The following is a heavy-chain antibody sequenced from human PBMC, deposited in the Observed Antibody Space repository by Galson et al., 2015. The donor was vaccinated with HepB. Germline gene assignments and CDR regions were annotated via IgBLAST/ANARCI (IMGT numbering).Heavy chain of an antibody. CDR1: GYTFTSYA. CDR2: INAGNGNT. J-gene: IGHJ4*02. V-gene: IGHV1-3*01. D-gene: IGHD1-26*01. Sequence: SVKVSCKASGYTFTSYAIHWVRQAPGQRLEWMGWINAGNGNTKYSQKLQGRVTITRDTSASTAYMELTSLRSEDTAVYYYARASIVVAGYWGQGTLVTVSS. CDR3: ARASIVVAGY.